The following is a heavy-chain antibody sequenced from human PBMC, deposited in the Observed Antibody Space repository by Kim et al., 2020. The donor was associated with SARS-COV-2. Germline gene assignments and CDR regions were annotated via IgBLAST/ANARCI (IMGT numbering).Heavy chain of an antibody. CDR3: ARDYSMITFGGVITSGHPTDAFDI. D-gene: IGHD3-16*02. Sequence: GGSLRLSCAASGFTFSSYSMNWVRQAPGKGLEWVSYISSSSSTIYYADSVKGRFTISRDNAKNSLYLQMNSLRDEDTAVYYCARDYSMITFGGVITSGHPTDAFDIWGQGTMVTVSS. CDR1: GFTFSSYS. J-gene: IGHJ3*02. CDR2: ISSSSSTI. V-gene: IGHV3-48*02.